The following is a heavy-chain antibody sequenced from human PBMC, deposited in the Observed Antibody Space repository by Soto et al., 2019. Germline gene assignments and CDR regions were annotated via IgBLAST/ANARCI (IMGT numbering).Heavy chain of an antibody. D-gene: IGHD5-12*01. J-gene: IGHJ4*02. V-gene: IGHV3-21*01. Sequence: EVHLVESGGGLVKPGGSLRLSCAASGFTFSTCSMNWVRQAPGKGLEWVSSISGSSRNMYYADSVKGRFTISRDNAKNSLYLQMNSLRAEDTAVYYCARDNGYDAATLDYWGQGTLVTVSS. CDR1: GFTFSTCS. CDR3: ARDNGYDAATLDY. CDR2: ISGSSRNM.